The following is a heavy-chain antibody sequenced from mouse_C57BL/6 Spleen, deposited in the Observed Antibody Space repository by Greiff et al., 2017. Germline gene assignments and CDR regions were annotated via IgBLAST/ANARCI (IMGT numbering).Heavy chain of an antibody. Sequence: EVKVVESGGDLVKPGGSLKLSCAASGFTFSSYGMSWVRQTPDKRLEWVATISSGGSYTYYPDSVKGRFTISRDNAKNTLYLQMSSLKSEDTAMYYCARQELRYYFDYWGQGTTLTVSS. CDR2: ISSGGSYT. CDR3: ARQELRYYFDY. V-gene: IGHV5-6*01. D-gene: IGHD1-1*01. CDR1: GFTFSSYG. J-gene: IGHJ2*01.